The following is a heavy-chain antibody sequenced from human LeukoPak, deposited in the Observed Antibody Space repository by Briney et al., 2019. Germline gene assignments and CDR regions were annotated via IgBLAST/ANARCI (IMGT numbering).Heavy chain of an antibody. J-gene: IGHJ4*02. CDR2: ISYDGSNK. CDR3: ARDLAEKGMWYSSGCVNY. V-gene: IGHV3-30-3*01. Sequence: PGGSLRLSCAASGFTFSSYAMHWVRQAPGKGLEWVAVISYDGSNKCYADSVKGRFTISRDNAKNSLYLQMNSLRAEDTAVYYCARDLAEKGMWYSSGCVNYWGQGTLVTVSS. CDR1: GFTFSSYA. D-gene: IGHD6-19*01.